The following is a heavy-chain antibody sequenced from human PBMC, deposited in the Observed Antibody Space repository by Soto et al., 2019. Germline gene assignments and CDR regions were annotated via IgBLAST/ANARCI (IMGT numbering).Heavy chain of an antibody. Sequence: SVKVSCKASGGTFSSYAISWVRQAPGQGLEWMGGIIPIFGTANYAQKFQGRVTITADESTSTAYMELSSLRSEDTAVYYCAREVGTGTTLFEYWGQGTLVTVSS. J-gene: IGHJ4*02. V-gene: IGHV1-69*13. D-gene: IGHD1-7*01. CDR2: IIPIFGTA. CDR1: GGTFSSYA. CDR3: AREVGTGTTLFEY.